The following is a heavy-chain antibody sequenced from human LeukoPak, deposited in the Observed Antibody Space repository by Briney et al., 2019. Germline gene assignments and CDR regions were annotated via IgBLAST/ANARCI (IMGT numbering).Heavy chain of an antibody. D-gene: IGHD1-1*01. CDR2: INSGSSTI. CDR1: EFTLRSYS. Sequence: PGGSLRLSCGASEFTLRSYSMDWVRQAPGKGLEWVSHINSGSSTIYYADSVKVRFTISIDNAGNSLYLHMNSLRAEDTAVYYCARVLLERPGFDSFDMWGQGTMVTVSS. J-gene: IGHJ3*02. CDR3: ARVLLERPGFDSFDM. V-gene: IGHV3-48*01.